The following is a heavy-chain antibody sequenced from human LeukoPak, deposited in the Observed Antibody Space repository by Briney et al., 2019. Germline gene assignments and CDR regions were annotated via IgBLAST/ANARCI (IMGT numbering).Heavy chain of an antibody. CDR1: GGSISSYY. CDR2: IYYSGST. D-gene: IGHD6-19*01. J-gene: IGHJ4*02. CDR3: AGGIAVAATY. V-gene: IGHV4-59*01. Sequence: SETLSLTCTVSGGSISSYYWSWIRQPPGKGLEWIGYIYYSGSTNYNPSLKSRATMSVDTSTNHFSLKLSSVTAADTAVYYCAGGIAVAATYWGQGTLVTVSS.